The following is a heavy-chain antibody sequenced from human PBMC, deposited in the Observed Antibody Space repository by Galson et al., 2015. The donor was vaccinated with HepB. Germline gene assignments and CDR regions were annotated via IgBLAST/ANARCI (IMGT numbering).Heavy chain of an antibody. Sequence: SLRLSCAASGFTFSDYYMSWIRQAPGKGLEWVSYISSSGSTIYYADSVKGRFTISRDNAKNSLYLQMNSLRAEDTAVYYCASTLQDIVVVVAQKYFDLWGRGTLVTVSS. CDR2: ISSSGSTI. J-gene: IGHJ2*01. V-gene: IGHV3-11*01. CDR3: ASTLQDIVVVVAQKYFDL. CDR1: GFTFSDYY. D-gene: IGHD2-15*01.